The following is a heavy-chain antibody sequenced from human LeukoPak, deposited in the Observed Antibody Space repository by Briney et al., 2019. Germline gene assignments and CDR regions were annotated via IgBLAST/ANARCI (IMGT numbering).Heavy chain of an antibody. J-gene: IGHJ4*02. CDR2: IYHSGST. Sequence: PSETLSLTCAVSGGSISSSNWWSWVRQPPGKGLEWIGEIYHSGSTNYNPSLKSRVTISVDTSKNQFSLKLSSVTAADTAVYYCARSEGYSVPYFDYWGQGTLVTVSS. D-gene: IGHD2-15*01. V-gene: IGHV4-4*02. CDR3: ARSEGYSVPYFDY. CDR1: GGSISSSNW.